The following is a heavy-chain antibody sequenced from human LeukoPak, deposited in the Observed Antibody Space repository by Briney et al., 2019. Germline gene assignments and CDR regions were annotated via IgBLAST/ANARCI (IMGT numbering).Heavy chain of an antibody. CDR3: ARAELKYGYIVAATAGIWRFDP. D-gene: IGHD1-26*01. CDR2: TSSSSSYK. CDR1: GFTISSNN. V-gene: IGHV3-21*01. J-gene: IGHJ5*02. Sequence: AGSLTLYCAASGFTISSNNMNWLRQAPGKGLVWLSSTSSSSSYKYYEDSVKGRITISRDNAENSLYLHMNSLRAEDTAVYYWARAELKYGYIVAATAGIWRFDPWGQGTLVTVCS.